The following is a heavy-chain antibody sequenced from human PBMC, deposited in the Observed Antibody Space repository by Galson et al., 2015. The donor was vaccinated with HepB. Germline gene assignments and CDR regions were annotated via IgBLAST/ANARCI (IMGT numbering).Heavy chain of an antibody. J-gene: IGHJ3*02. CDR1: GGSISSYY. CDR3: ATSLSTYYDSHPDAFDI. V-gene: IGHV4-59*01. D-gene: IGHD3-22*01. Sequence: SETLSLTCTVSGGSISSYYWSWIRQPPGKGLEWIGYIYYSGSTNYNPSLKSRVTISVDTSKNQFSLKLSSVTAADTAVYYCATSLSTYYDSHPDAFDIWGQGTMVTVSS. CDR2: IYYSGST.